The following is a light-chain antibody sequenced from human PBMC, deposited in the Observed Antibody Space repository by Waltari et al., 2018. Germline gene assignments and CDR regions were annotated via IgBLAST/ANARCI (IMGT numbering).Light chain of an antibody. CDR3: QSYESSLSHSV. J-gene: IGLJ1*01. V-gene: IGLV1-40*01. CDR2: ANN. CDR1: YPNMGAGHG. Sequence: QSVLTPTPSVSGAPGNRFPLTCPASYPNMGAGHGVPGYQQLPTKAPKLLIFANNNRPSGVPDRFSGSRSGPSASLAITGLQAEDEADYYCQSYESSLSHSVFGTGTKVSVL.